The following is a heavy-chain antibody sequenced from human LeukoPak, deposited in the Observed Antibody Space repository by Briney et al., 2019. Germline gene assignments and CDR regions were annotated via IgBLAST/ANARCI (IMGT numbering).Heavy chain of an antibody. Sequence: PAGGSLRLSCAASGFTFSSYAMSWVRQAPGKGLEWVSAISGSGGSTYYADSVKGRFTISRDNSKNTLYLQMNSLRAEDTAVYYCANYRKGQGPGPVYYFDYWGQGTLVTVSS. CDR3: ANYRKGQGPGPVYYFDY. V-gene: IGHV3-23*01. CDR1: GFTFSSYA. CDR2: ISGSGGST. D-gene: IGHD1-20*01. J-gene: IGHJ4*02.